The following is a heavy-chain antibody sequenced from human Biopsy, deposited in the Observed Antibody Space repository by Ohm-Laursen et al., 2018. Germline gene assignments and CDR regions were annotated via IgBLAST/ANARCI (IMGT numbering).Heavy chain of an antibody. CDR1: GKTFSDYQ. CDR2: INQSGTT. D-gene: IGHD2-15*01. V-gene: IGHV4-34*08. Sequence: GTLSLTCAVFGKTFSDYQWSWIRQPPRKGLEWIGQINQSGTTNYNPSLKSRVSISADASKYEFSLRLTSVTAADTAVYFCGNEVHGRDYWGLGAQVTVSS. J-gene: IGHJ4*02. CDR3: GNEVHGRDY.